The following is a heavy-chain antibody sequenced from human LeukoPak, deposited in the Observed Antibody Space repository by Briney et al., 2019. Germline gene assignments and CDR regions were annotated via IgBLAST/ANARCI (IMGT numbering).Heavy chain of an antibody. CDR2: ITGGVHGT. V-gene: IGHV3-23*01. D-gene: IGHD3-22*01. CDR3: ARWAVEVRHRITMIVDTYYFDY. J-gene: IGHJ4*02. Sequence: PGGSLRLSCAGSGFIFGNYAMSWVRQAPGKGLEWVSGITGGVHGTVYADSVKGRFTISRDNAKNSLYLQMNSLRAEDTAVYYCARWAVEVRHRITMIVDTYYFDYWGQGTLVTVSS. CDR1: GFIFGNYA.